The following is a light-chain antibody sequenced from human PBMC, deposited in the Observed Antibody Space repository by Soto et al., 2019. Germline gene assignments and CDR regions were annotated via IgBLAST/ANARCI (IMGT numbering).Light chain of an antibody. CDR3: QQYDSSQP. CDR2: GAS. Sequence: EIVLYMSPGTLSLSPGERVTLSCRASQSVTSNYLAWYQQIPGRAPRLLIYGASSRATGIPDRFSGSGSGTDFTLTISRLEPEDFAVYYCQQYDSSQPFGQGTKVDIK. J-gene: IGKJ1*01. V-gene: IGKV3-20*01. CDR1: QSVTSNY.